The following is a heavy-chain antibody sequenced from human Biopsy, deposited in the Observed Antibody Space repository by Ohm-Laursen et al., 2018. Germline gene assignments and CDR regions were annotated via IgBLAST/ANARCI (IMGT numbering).Heavy chain of an antibody. D-gene: IGHD6-6*01. CDR1: GFTFSSYA. V-gene: IGHV3-23*01. J-gene: IGHJ5*02. CDR2: LTGSGGST. Sequence: SLRLSCAAFGFTFSSYAMSWVRQPPGKGLERVSSLTGSGGSTYYADSVKGRFTISRDNSKNTLSLQMNSLRAEDTAVYYCAKYDYSSSPRRYFDPWGQGTLVTVSS. CDR3: AKYDYSSSPRRYFDP.